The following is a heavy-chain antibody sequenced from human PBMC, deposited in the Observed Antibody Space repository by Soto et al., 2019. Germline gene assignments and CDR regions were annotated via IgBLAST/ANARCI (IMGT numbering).Heavy chain of an antibody. CDR2: IYPDDSQT. CDR3: ATSTSVTGIFDY. D-gene: IGHD2-21*02. CDR1: GYSFTKSW. V-gene: IGHV5-51*01. J-gene: IGHJ4*02. Sequence: PGESLKISCKGSGYSFTKSWIGWVRQMPGKGLEWMGIIYPDDSQTKYSPSFIGQVTMSADKSISTAYLQWSSLQASDTAMYYCATSTSVTGIFDYWGQGTLVTVSS.